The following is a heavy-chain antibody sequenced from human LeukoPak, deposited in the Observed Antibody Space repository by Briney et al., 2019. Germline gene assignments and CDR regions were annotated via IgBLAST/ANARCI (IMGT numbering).Heavy chain of an antibody. Sequence: GGSLRLSCAASGFTFSTYWMHWVRQAPGKGLWWVARIRPEGTTTAYADSVKGRFTISRDNAKNTLFLQMNSLSAEDTAVYYCARDLDWLLFDYWGQGTLVTVS. D-gene: IGHD3-9*01. V-gene: IGHV3-74*03. CDR2: IRPEGTTT. CDR1: GFTFSTYW. CDR3: ARDLDWLLFDY. J-gene: IGHJ4*02.